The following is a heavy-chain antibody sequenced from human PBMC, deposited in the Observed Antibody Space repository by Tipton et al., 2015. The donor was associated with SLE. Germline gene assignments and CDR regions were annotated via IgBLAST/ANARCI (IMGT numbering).Heavy chain of an antibody. V-gene: IGHV4-34*01. CDR2: INHSGST. Sequence: TLSLTCAVYGGSFSGYYWSWIRQSPGKGLEWIGEINHSGSTNYNPSLKSRVTISVDTSKNQFSLKLSSVTAADTAVYYCARELGAAAGTDAFDIWGQGTMVTVSS. D-gene: IGHD6-13*01. CDR3: ARELGAAAGTDAFDI. J-gene: IGHJ3*02. CDR1: GGSFSGYY.